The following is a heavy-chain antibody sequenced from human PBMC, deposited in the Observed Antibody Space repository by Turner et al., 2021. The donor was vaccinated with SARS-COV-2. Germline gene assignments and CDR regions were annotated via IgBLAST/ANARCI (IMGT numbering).Heavy chain of an antibody. V-gene: IGHV1-24*01. CDR3: ATATVIYGDYVNYYYYYGMDV. CDR1: GYAFTGYY. J-gene: IGHJ6*02. CDR2: FDPEDAET. D-gene: IGHD4-17*01. Sequence: QVQLVQSGAEVKKPGASVKVSCKASGYAFTGYYMHWVRQAPGKGLEWMGGFDPEDAETIYAQKFQGRVTMTEDTSTDTAYMELSSLRSEDTAVYYCATATVIYGDYVNYYYYYGMDVWGQGTTVTVSS.